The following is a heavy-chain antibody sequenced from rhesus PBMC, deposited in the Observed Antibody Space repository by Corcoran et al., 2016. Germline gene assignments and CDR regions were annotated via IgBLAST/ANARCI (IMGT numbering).Heavy chain of an antibody. CDR3: AGFSGYYPDFDY. CDR2: IGGRSGTP. Sequence: QVQLQESGPGLVKPSETLSLTCAVSGGSISGLYWNWIRPPPGKGRVWIGYIGGRSGTPVYTASRTSRVTISTATSKNQFSLKLTSVTAADTAVYYCAGFSGYYPDFDYWGQGVLVTVSS. J-gene: IGHJ4*01. CDR1: GGSISGLY. D-gene: IGHD3-28*01. V-gene: IGHV4-165*02.